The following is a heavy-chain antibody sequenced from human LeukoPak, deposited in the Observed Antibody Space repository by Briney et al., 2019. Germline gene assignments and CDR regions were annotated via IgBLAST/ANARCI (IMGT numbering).Heavy chain of an antibody. CDR3: ARLRAVAAVRIPFWYFDY. Sequence: GASLQISCKGSGYSFTSYWIGLGRQLPGKGLEWMGIIYPGDSDTRYSPSFQGQVTISADKSISTAYLQWSSLKASDTAMYYCARLRAVAAVRIPFWYFDYWGQGTLVTVSS. CDR2: IYPGDSDT. J-gene: IGHJ4*02. V-gene: IGHV5-51*01. D-gene: IGHD3-10*01. CDR1: GYSFTSYW.